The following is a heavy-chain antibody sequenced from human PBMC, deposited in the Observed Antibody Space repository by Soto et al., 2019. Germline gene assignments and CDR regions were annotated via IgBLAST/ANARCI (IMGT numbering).Heavy chain of an antibody. CDR2: ISAYNGNT. J-gene: IGHJ6*02. Sequence: GASVKVSCKASGYTFTSYGIRWVRQAPEQGLEWMGWISAYNGNTNYAQKLQGRVTMTTDTSTSTAYMELRSLRSDDTAVYYCARDLPPFGVVIISGMDVWGQGTTVTV. CDR3: ARDLPPFGVVIISGMDV. D-gene: IGHD3-3*01. CDR1: GYTFTSYG. V-gene: IGHV1-18*01.